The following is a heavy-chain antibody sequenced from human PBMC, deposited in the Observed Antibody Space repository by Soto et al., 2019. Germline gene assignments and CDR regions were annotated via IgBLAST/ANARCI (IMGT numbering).Heavy chain of an antibody. CDR2: IWYDGSNK. V-gene: IGHV3-33*01. Sequence: GGSLRLSCAASGFTFSDYGMHWVRQAPGKGLEWVAVIWYDGSNKYHADSVKGRFTISRDNPKNTLYLQMNRLRAEDTAVYYCASGYSYGWNYYYYGMDVWGQGTTVTVSS. CDR3: ASGYSYGWNYYYYGMDV. CDR1: GFTFSDYG. D-gene: IGHD5-18*01. J-gene: IGHJ6*02.